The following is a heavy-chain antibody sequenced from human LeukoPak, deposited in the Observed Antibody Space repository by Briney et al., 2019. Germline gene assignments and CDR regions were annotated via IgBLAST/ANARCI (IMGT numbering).Heavy chain of an antibody. CDR1: GFTFSSYA. CDR3: AKAPMVRGVIISMDV. CDR2: ISGSGGST. J-gene: IGHJ6*03. Sequence: GGSLRLSCAASGFTFSSYAMHWVRQAPGKGLEWVSAISGSGGSTYYADSVKGRFTISRDNSKNTLYLQMNSLRAEDTAVYYCAKAPMVRGVIISMDVWGKGTTVTISS. D-gene: IGHD3-10*01. V-gene: IGHV3-23*01.